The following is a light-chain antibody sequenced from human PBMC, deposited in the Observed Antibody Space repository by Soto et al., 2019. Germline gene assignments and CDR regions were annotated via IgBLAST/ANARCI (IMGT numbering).Light chain of an antibody. CDR2: EDN. J-gene: IGLJ2*01. V-gene: IGLV6-57*03. CDR1: SGSIASNY. Sequence: NFMLTQPHSVSESPGKTVTISCTRSSGSIASNYVQWYQQRPGSAPTTVIYEDNQRPSGVPDRFSGSIDSSSNSASLTISGLKTEDEADYYCQSYDGSKGVFGGGTKVTVL. CDR3: QSYDGSKGV.